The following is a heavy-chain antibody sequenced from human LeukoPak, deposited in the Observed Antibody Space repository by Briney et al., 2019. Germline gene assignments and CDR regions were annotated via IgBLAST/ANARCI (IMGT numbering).Heavy chain of an antibody. CDR1: GGSISSYY. CDR2: INHSGST. V-gene: IGHV4-34*01. CDR3: ARTSGSYPFNFDY. D-gene: IGHD1-26*01. J-gene: IGHJ4*02. Sequence: SETLSLTCTVSGGSISSYYWSWIRQPPGKGLEWIGEINHSGSTNYNPSLKSRVTISVDTSKNQFSLKLSSVTAADTAVYYCARTSGSYPFNFDYWGQGTLVTVSS.